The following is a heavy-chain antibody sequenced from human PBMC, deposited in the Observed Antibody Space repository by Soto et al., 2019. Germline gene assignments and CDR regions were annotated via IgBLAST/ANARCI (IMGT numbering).Heavy chain of an antibody. V-gene: IGHV4-39*01. CDR2: IYYSGST. J-gene: IGHJ5*02. D-gene: IGHD3-22*01. Sequence: QLQLQESGPGLVKPSETLSLTCTVSGGSISSSSYYWGWIRQPPGKGLEWIGSIYYSGSTYYNPSLKSRVXXSXDMXKNQFSLKLSSVTAADTAVYYCARRGSGYYSWFDPWGQGTLVTVSS. CDR3: ARRGSGYYSWFDP. CDR1: GGSISSSSYY.